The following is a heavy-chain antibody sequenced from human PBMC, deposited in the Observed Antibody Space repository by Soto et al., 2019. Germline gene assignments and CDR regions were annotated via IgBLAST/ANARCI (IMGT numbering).Heavy chain of an antibody. Sequence: QVQLVESGGGVVQPGRSLRLSCAASGFTFSSYGMHWVRQAPGKGLEWVAVIWYDGSNKYYADSVKGRFTISRDNSKNTLYLQMNRRRGEDRAVYYCARDRTSYYAIFTGGTGGYYYYYGMDVSGQGTTVTVSS. CDR1: GFTFSSYG. J-gene: IGHJ6*02. V-gene: IGHV3-33*01. CDR2: IWYDGSNK. CDR3: ARDRTSYYAIFTGGTGGYYYYYGMDV. D-gene: IGHD3-9*01.